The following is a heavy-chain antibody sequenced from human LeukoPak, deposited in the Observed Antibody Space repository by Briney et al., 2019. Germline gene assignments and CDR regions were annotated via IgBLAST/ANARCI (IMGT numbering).Heavy chain of an antibody. CDR2: INPNSGAT. CDR1: GYTFTGYY. CDR3: ARSLSSGWLDY. J-gene: IGHJ4*02. Sequence: GASVKVSCKASGYTFTGYYMHWVRQAPGQGLEWMSWINPNSGATNYAQKFQGRVTMTRDTSISTAYVELSGLRSDDTAVYYCARSLSSGWLDYWGQGTLVTVSS. V-gene: IGHV1-2*02. D-gene: IGHD6-19*01.